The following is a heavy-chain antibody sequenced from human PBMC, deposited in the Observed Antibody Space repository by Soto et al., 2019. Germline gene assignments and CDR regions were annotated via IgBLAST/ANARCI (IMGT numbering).Heavy chain of an antibody. J-gene: IGHJ5*02. Sequence: GGSLRVSCAASGFSFRDYYMSWIRQAPGKGLEWISYISGSGNTIYYADSVKGRFIISRDNAKNSLFLQMNSLRADDTAVYYCARDRLPMVVVVMGWFDPWGQGTLVTVSS. V-gene: IGHV3-11*01. CDR3: ARDRLPMVVVVMGWFDP. CDR2: ISGSGNTI. CDR1: GFSFRDYY. D-gene: IGHD3-22*01.